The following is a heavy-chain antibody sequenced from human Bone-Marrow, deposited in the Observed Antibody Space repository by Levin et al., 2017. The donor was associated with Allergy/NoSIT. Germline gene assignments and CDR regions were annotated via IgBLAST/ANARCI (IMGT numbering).Heavy chain of an antibody. CDR2: IKQGGGET. D-gene: IGHD6-19*01. J-gene: IGHJ4*02. CDR3: ARGGITVPGRFDY. CDR1: GFTFRTFS. Sequence: LSLTCAASGFTFRTFSMSWVRQAPGKGLEWVANIKQGGGETHYADSVKGRFTISGDSAQNSVHLQMNSLRAEDTAVYYCARGGITVPGRFDYWGQGTLVTVSS. V-gene: IGHV3-7*01.